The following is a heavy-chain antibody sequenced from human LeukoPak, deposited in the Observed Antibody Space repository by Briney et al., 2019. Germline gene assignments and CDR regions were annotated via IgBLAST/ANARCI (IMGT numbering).Heavy chain of an antibody. V-gene: IGHV3-21*01. CDR1: GFTFSTFA. Sequence: GGSLRLSCEASGFTFSTFAMIWVRQPPGKGLEWVSSIFPSGGEIHYADSVRGRFTISRDNAKNSLYLEMNSLRAEDMAVYYCAREPDSSSEDDVFDIWGQGTMVTVSS. CDR3: AREPDSSSEDDVFDI. D-gene: IGHD4-11*01. J-gene: IGHJ3*02. CDR2: IFPSGGEI.